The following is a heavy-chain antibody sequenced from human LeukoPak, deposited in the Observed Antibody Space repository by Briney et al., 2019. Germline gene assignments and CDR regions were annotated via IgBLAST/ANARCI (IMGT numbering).Heavy chain of an antibody. D-gene: IGHD3-3*01. CDR3: ATDFWSGYWVSY. CDR2: ISGSGGST. V-gene: IGHV3-23*01. Sequence: PGGSLRLSCAASGFTFSSYAMSWVRQAPGKGLEWVSAISGSGGSTYYADSVEGRFTISRDNSKNTLYLQMNSLRAEDTAVYYCATDFWSGYWVSYWGQGTLVTVSS. J-gene: IGHJ4*02. CDR1: GFTFSSYA.